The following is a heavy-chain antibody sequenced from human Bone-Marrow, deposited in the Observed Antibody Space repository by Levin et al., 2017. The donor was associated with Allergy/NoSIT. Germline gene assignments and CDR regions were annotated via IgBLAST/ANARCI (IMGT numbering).Heavy chain of an antibody. J-gene: IGHJ4*02. CDR2: INPNSGGT. Sequence: ASVKVSCKASGYTFTGYYMHWVRQAPGQGLEWMGWINPNSGGTNYAQKFQGRVTMTRDTSISTAYMELSRLRADDTAVYYCARAYYEGSGAYSPEYWGQGTLVTVSS. CDR3: ARAYYEGSGAYSPEY. CDR1: GYTFTGYY. D-gene: IGHD3-22*01. V-gene: IGHV1-2*02.